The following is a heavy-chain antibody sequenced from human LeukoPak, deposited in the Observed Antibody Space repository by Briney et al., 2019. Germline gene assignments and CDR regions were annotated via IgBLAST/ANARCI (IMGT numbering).Heavy chain of an antibody. CDR3: ARDKEKGEYSSSSPDY. D-gene: IGHD6-6*01. J-gene: IGHJ4*02. CDR1: GYTFTGYY. V-gene: IGHV1-2*02. Sequence: ASVKVSCKASGYTFTGYYMHWVRQAPGQGLEWMGWINPNSGGTNYAQKFQGRVTMTRDTSISTAYMERSRLRSDDTAVYYCARDKEKGEYSSSSPDYWGQGTLVTVSS. CDR2: INPNSGGT.